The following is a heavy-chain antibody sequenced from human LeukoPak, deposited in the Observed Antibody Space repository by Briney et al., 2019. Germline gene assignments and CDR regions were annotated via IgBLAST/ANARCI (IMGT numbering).Heavy chain of an antibody. Sequence: PSQTLSLTCTVSGGSISSGSYYWSWIRQPAGKGLEWIGRIYTSGSTNYNPSLKSRVTISVDTSKNQFSLKLSSVTAADTAVYYCARYDRGVIALDYWGQGTLVTVSS. D-gene: IGHD3-10*02. J-gene: IGHJ4*02. CDR1: GGSISSGSYY. CDR3: ARYDRGVIALDY. V-gene: IGHV4-61*02. CDR2: IYTSGST.